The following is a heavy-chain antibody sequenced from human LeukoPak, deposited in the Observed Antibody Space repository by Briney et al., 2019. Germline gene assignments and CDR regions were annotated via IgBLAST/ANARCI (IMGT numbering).Heavy chain of an antibody. D-gene: IGHD1-26*01. CDR1: GYTLTSYD. CDR3: ARSRRGGSKYYFDY. V-gene: IGHV1-8*01. CDR2: MNPNSGNT. J-gene: IGHJ4*02. Sequence: ASVKVSCKASGYTLTSYDINWVRQATGQGPEWMGWMNPNSGNTGYAQKFQGRVTMTRNTSISTAYMELSSLRSEDTAVYYCARSRRGGSKYYFDYWGQGTLVTVSS.